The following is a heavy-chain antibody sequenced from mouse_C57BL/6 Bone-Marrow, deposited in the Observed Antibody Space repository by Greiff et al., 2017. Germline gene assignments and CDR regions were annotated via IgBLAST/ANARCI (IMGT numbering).Heavy chain of an antibody. J-gene: IGHJ1*03. CDR3: TRTGWLLRDWYFDV. V-gene: IGHV1-5*01. Sequence: VQLQQSGTVLARPGASVKMSCKTSGYTFTSYWMHWVKQRPGQGLEWIGAIYPGNSDTSYNQKFKGKAKLTAVTSASTAYMELSSLTNEDSAVYYCTRTGWLLRDWYFDVWGTGTTVTVSS. D-gene: IGHD2-3*01. CDR2: IYPGNSDT. CDR1: GYTFTSYW.